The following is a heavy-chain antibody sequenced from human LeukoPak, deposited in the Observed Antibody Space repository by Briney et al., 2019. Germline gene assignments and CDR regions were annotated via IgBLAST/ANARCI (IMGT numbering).Heavy chain of an antibody. CDR1: GGSISSGGYY. CDR3: ARGGPYYFDH. D-gene: IGHD3-10*01. J-gene: IGHJ4*02. V-gene: IGHV4-61*08. CDR2: IHYSGST. Sequence: KTSETLSLTCTVSGGSISSGGYYWSWIRQPPGKGLEWIGYIHYSGSTNYNPSPKSRVTISEDTSKSQLSLKLSSVTAADTAVYYCARGGPYYFDHWGQGTLVTVSS.